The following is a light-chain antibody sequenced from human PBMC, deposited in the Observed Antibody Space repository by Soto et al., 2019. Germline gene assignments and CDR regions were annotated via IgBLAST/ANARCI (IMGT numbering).Light chain of an antibody. CDR3: QQSYSTPWYT. V-gene: IGKV1-39*01. CDR1: QSISSY. Sequence: DIQMTQSPSSLSASVGDRVTITCRASQSISSYLNWYQQKPGKAPKLLIYAAPSLQSGVPSRFSGSGSGTDFTLTISSLQPEDFATYYCQQSYSTPWYTFGQGTKLEIK. J-gene: IGKJ2*01. CDR2: AAP.